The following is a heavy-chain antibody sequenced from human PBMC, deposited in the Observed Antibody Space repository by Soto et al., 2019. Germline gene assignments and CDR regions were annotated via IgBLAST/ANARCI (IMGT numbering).Heavy chain of an antibody. CDR2: ILSDGDNE. CDR3: SREDF. V-gene: IGHV3-30*14. J-gene: IGHJ4*02. Sequence: PGGSLRLSCAASRFTFSHYPMFWFRQPPGKGLEWVAYILSDGDNEQYADSVKGRFTISRDNSKNTLYLQMISLGPEDTALYYCSREDFWGQGTLVTVSS. CDR1: RFTFSHYP.